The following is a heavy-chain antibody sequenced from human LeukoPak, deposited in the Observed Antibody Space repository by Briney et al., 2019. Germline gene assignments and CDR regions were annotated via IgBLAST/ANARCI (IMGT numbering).Heavy chain of an antibody. Sequence: PSETLSLTCTVSGDSISSTSYYWGWIRQPPGKGLEWIGNIYYSGSTYYNPSLKSRVTISVDTSKNLFSLGVTSVTDADTAVYYCARLRTNHYYMDVWGTGTTVTVSS. J-gene: IGHJ6*03. CDR2: IYYSGST. CDR3: ARLRTNHYYMDV. V-gene: IGHV4-39*02. CDR1: GDSISSTSYY.